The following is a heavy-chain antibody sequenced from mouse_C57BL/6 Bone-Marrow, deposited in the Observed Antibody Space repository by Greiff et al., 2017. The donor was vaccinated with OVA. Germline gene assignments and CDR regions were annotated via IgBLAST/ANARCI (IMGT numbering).Heavy chain of an antibody. CDR3: LYYSNYVGAMDY. CDR2: INPKNGGT. V-gene: IGHV1-26*01. Sequence: EVQLQQSGPELVKPGASVKISCKASGYTFTDYYMHWVKQSPGKSLEWIGDINPKNGGTSYNQKFKGKATLTVDKSSSTAYMELRSLTSEDSAVYYCLYYSNYVGAMDYWGQGTSVTVSS. D-gene: IGHD2-5*01. J-gene: IGHJ4*01. CDR1: GYTFTDYY.